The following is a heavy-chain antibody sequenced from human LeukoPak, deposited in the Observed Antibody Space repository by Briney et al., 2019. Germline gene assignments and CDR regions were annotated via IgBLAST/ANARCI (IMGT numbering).Heavy chain of an antibody. CDR2: ISSSGINI. CDR3: ARDRSYNSGWLDY. CDR1: GFTFSSHE. V-gene: IGHV3-48*03. J-gene: IGHJ4*02. Sequence: GGSLRLSCAASGFTFSSHEMYWVRQAPGKGLEWVSYISSSGINIFYADSLKGRLTISRDNAKNSLYLQINSLRADDTAVYYCARDRSYNSGWLDYWGQGTLVTVSS. D-gene: IGHD6-19*01.